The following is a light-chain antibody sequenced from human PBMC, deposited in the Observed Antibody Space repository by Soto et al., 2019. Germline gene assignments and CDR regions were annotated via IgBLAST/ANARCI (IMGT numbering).Light chain of an antibody. CDR3: QQYGSSFT. V-gene: IGKV3-20*01. CDR1: QSVSSSY. Sequence: EIVLTQSPGTLSLSPGERATLSCRASQSVSSSYLAWYQQKPGQAPRLLIYGASSRATGIQDRFSGSGSGTDSTLTSSRLEPEDFAVYYCQQYGSSFTFGPGTKVDIK. CDR2: GAS. J-gene: IGKJ3*01.